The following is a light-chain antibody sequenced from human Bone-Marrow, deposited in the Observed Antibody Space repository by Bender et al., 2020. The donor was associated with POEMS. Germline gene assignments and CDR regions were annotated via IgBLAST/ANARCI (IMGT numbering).Light chain of an antibody. J-gene: IGLJ2*01. CDR1: SSDVGAYDF. Sequence: QSALTQPPSASGSPGQSVTISCTGSSSDVGAYDFVSWFQQQPGKAPKLIISDVNNRPSGVSYRFSGSKSGNTASLTISGLQAEDEADYYCSSFTTRTTLVFGGGTKLTVL. V-gene: IGLV2-14*03. CDR2: DVN. CDR3: SSFTTRTTLV.